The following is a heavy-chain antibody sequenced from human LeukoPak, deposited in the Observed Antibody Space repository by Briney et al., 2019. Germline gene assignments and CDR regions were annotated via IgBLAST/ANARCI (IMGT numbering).Heavy chain of an antibody. CDR2: INPNSGGT. Sequence: ASVKVSCKASGYTFTGYYMHWVRQAPGQGLEWMGWINPNSGGTNYAQKFQGRVTMTRDTSISTAYMELSRLRSDDTAVYYCARDLRHPGYSSGWHNWFDPWGQGTLVTVSS. CDR1: GYTFTGYY. J-gene: IGHJ5*02. CDR3: ARDLRHPGYSSGWHNWFDP. V-gene: IGHV1-2*02. D-gene: IGHD6-19*01.